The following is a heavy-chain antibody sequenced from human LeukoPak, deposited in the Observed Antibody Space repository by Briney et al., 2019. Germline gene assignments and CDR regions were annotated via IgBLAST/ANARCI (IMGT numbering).Heavy chain of an antibody. J-gene: IGHJ6*02. CDR3: ARAASGMDV. V-gene: IGHV4-34*01. Sequence: SETLSLTCAVYGGSFSGYYWSWIRQPPGKGLEWIGEINHSGSTNYNPSLKSRVTISVDTSNNQFSLKLSSVTAADTAVYYCARAASGMDVWGQGTTVTVSS. CDR1: GGSFSGYY. CDR2: INHSGST.